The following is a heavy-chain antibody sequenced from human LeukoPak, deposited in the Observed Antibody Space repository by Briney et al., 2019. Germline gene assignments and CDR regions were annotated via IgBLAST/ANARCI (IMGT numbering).Heavy chain of an antibody. D-gene: IGHD6-19*01. CDR1: GYTLTELS. Sequence: GASVKVSCKVSGYTLTELSMHWVRQAPGKGLEWMGGFDPEDGETIYAQKFQGRVTMTEDTSTDTAYMELSSLRSEDTAVYYCATERTLRGSSGWFGSFDYWGQGTLVTVSS. CDR3: ATERTLRGSSGWFGSFDY. J-gene: IGHJ4*02. CDR2: FDPEDGET. V-gene: IGHV1-24*01.